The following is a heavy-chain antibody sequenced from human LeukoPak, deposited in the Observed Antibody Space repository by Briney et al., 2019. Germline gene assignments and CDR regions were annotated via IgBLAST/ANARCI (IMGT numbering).Heavy chain of an antibody. Sequence: ASEKVSCKASGYTLTSYGISWVRQAPGQGLEWMGWISAYNGNTNYAQKLQGRVTMTTDTSTSTAYMELRSLRSDDTAVYYCASTYGDYGYYMDVWGKGTTVTVSS. J-gene: IGHJ6*03. CDR3: ASTYGDYGYYMDV. CDR1: GYTLTSYG. CDR2: ISAYNGNT. V-gene: IGHV1-18*01. D-gene: IGHD4-17*01.